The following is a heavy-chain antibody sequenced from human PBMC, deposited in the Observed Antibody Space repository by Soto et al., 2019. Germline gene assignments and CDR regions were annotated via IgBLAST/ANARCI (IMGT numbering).Heavy chain of an antibody. J-gene: IGHJ4*02. V-gene: IGHV1-18*01. D-gene: IGHD3-10*01. CDR2: ISAYNGNT. CDR3: ARDKGSNGLWFGELEGY. Sequence: ASVKVSCKASGYTFTSYGISWVRQAPGQGLEWMGWISAYNGNTNYAQKLQGRVTMTTDTSTSTAYMELRSLRSDDTAVYYCARDKGSNGLWFGELEGYWGQGTLVTVSS. CDR1: GYTFTSYG.